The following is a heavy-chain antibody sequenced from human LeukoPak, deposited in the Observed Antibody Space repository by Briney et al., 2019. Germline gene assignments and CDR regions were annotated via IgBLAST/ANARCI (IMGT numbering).Heavy chain of an antibody. CDR3: AAYVNLDY. V-gene: IGHV3-74*01. D-gene: IGHD3-10*02. J-gene: IGHJ4*02. Sequence: VGSLRLSCAASGFTFSSYWMHWVRQAPGKGLVWVSRINSDGSSTSYADSVKGRFTISRDNSKNSLYLQMNSLRPEDTALYYCAAYVNLDYWGQGTLVTASS. CDR1: GFTFSSYW. CDR2: INSDGSST.